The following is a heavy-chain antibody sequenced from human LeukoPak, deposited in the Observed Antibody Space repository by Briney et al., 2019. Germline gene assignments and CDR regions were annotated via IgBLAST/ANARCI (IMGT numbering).Heavy chain of an antibody. CDR3: ARNGGAVAGTGFDY. Sequence: SETLSLTCTVSGGSISSYYWSWIRQPPGKGLEWIGYIYYSGSTNYNPSLKSRVTISVDTSKNQFSLKLSSVTAADTAVYYCARNGGAVAGTGFDYWGQGTLVTVSS. V-gene: IGHV4-59*08. D-gene: IGHD6-19*01. CDR1: GGSISSYY. J-gene: IGHJ4*02. CDR2: IYYSGST.